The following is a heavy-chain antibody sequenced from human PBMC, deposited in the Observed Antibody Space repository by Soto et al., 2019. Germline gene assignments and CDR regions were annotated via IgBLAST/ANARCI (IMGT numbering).Heavy chain of an antibody. CDR2: FDPEDGET. D-gene: IGHD2-15*01. Sequence: ASVKVSCKVSGYTLTELSMHWVRQAPGKGLEWMGGFDPEDGETSYAQKFQGRVTITEDKSTSTAYMELSSLRSEDTAIYYCARGLGYCDYSSCYLPFDYWGQGTLVTVSS. CDR1: GYTLTELS. J-gene: IGHJ4*02. V-gene: IGHV1-24*01. CDR3: ARGLGYCDYSSCYLPFDY.